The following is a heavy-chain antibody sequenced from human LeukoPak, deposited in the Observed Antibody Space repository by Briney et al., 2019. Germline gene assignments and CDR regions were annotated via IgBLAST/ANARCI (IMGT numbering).Heavy chain of an antibody. V-gene: IGHV4-4*07. CDR2: IYTSGGT. CDR1: GGSISNYY. Sequence: SETLSLTCTVSGGSISNYYWSWIRQPAGKGLEWIGRIYTSGGTNYNPSLKSRVTMPVDTSKNQFSLKLSSVTAADTAVYYCARAKDNYRGNDAFDIWGQGTMVTVSS. D-gene: IGHD4/OR15-4a*01. J-gene: IGHJ3*02. CDR3: ARAKDNYRGNDAFDI.